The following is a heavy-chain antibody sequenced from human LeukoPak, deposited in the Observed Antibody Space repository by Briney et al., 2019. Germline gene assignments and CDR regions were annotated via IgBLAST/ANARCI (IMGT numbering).Heavy chain of an antibody. CDR3: ARGLAGGLWLGDQNYFDY. D-gene: IGHD3-10*01. CDR1: GYTFTDYY. Sequence: ASVKLSCKASGYTFTDYYINWVRQAPGQGLGWMGWINPKSGGTKHAQKFQGRVTMTRVTSITTAYLELSSLRSDDTAVYFCARGLAGGLWLGDQNYFDYWGQGTLVTVSS. V-gene: IGHV1-2*02. J-gene: IGHJ4*02. CDR2: INPKSGGT.